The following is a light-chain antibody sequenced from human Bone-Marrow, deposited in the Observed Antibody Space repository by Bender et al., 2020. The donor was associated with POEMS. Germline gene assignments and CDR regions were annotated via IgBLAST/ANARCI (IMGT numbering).Light chain of an antibody. CDR3: CSYTTTSTLI. CDR2: EGS. Sequence: QSALTQPASVSGSPGQSITISCTGTSRDVGSYNLVSWYQHHPGKAPKLMIYEGSKRPSGVSNRFSGSKSGNTASLTISGLQAEDEADYYCCSYTTTSTLIFGTGTKVTVL. V-gene: IGLV2-14*02. CDR1: SRDVGSYNL. J-gene: IGLJ1*01.